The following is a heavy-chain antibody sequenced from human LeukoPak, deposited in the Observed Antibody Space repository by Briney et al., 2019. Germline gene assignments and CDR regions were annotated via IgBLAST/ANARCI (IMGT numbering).Heavy chain of an antibody. V-gene: IGHV3-23*01. CDR3: AKFLPTHIVVANYYFDY. Sequence: GGSLRLSCAASGFTFSSYAMSWVRQAPGKGLEWVSAISGSGGSTYYADSVKGRFTISRDNSKNTLYLQMNSLRAEDTAVYYCAKFLPTHIVVANYYFDYWGQGTLVTVSS. J-gene: IGHJ4*02. D-gene: IGHD2-21*01. CDR1: GFTFSSYA. CDR2: ISGSGGST.